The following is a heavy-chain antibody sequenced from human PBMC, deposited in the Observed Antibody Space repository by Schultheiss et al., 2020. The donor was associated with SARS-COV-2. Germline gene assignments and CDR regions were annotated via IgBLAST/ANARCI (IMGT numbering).Heavy chain of an antibody. V-gene: IGHV1-3*01. CDR3: ARGVPAAIPDYYYYGMDV. J-gene: IGHJ6*02. Sequence: ASVKVSCKASGYTFTSYAMHWVRQAPGQRLEWMGWINAGNGNTKYSQKFQGRVTITRDTSASTAYMELSSLRSEDTAVYYCARGVPAAIPDYYYYGMDVWGQGTTVTVSS. CDR1: GYTFTSYA. D-gene: IGHD2-2*02. CDR2: INAGNGNT.